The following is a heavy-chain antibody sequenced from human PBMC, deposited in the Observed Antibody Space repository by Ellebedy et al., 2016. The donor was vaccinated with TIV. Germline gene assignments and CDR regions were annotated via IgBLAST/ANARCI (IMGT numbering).Heavy chain of an antibody. J-gene: IGHJ5*02. CDR2: IYYSGST. D-gene: IGHD4/OR15-4a*01. V-gene: IGHV4-31*03. Sequence: SETLSLXCTVSGGSISSGGYYWSWIRQRPGKGLEWIGYIYYSGSTYYNPSLKSRVTISVDTSKNQFSLKLSSVTAADTAVYYCARVVRGASFAFDPWGQGTLVTVSS. CDR3: ARVVRGASFAFDP. CDR1: GGSISSGGYY.